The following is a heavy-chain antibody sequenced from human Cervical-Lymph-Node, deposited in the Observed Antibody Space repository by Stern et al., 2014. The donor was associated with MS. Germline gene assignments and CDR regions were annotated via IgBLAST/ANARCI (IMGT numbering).Heavy chain of an antibody. J-gene: IGHJ3*02. CDR3: AAVPDYYDSSGSDAFDI. CDR1: GFTFTSSA. Sequence: QMQLVQSGPEVKKPGTSVKVSCKASGFTFTSSAVQWVRQACGQRLEWIGWIVGGSGNTNYAQKFQERVTITRDMSTSTAYLELSSLRSEDTAVYYCAAVPDYYDSSGSDAFDIWGQGTMVTVSS. CDR2: IVGGSGNT. V-gene: IGHV1-58*01. D-gene: IGHD3-22*01.